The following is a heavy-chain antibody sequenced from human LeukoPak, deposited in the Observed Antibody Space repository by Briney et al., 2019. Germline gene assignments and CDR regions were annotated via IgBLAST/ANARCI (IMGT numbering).Heavy chain of an antibody. CDR1: GYSFTSYW. CDR2: IYPGDSDT. J-gene: IGHJ3*02. V-gene: IGHV5-51*01. CDR3: AIVEMATIRAFDI. Sequence: GESLKISCKGSGYSFTSYWIGWVRQMPGKGLEWMGIIYPGDSDTRYSPSFQGQVTTSADKSISTAYLQWSSLKASDTAMYYCAIVEMATIRAFDIWGQGTMVTVSS. D-gene: IGHD5-24*01.